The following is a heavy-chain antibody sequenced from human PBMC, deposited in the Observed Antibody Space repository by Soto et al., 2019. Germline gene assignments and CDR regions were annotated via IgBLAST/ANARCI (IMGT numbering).Heavy chain of an antibody. CDR1: GFTFDDYA. CDR2: ISWNSGSI. D-gene: IGHD6-13*01. Sequence: EVQLVESGGGLVQPGRSLRLSCAASGFTFDDYAMHWVRQAPGKGLEWVSGISWNSGSIGYADSVKGRFTISRDNAKNSLYLQMNSLRAEDTALYYCAKEYSSSWGFVAFDIWGQGTMVTVSS. V-gene: IGHV3-9*01. J-gene: IGHJ3*02. CDR3: AKEYSSSWGFVAFDI.